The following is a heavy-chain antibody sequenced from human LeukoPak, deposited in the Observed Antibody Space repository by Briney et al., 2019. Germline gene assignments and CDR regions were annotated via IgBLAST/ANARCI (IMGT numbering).Heavy chain of an antibody. Sequence: GGSLRLSCAASGFTFSSYEMNWVRQAPGKGLEWVSYISSSGSTIYYADSVKGRFTISRANSENTLYLQMNNLRAEDTAVYYCAKATGYLLWGQGTLVTVSS. CDR3: AKATGYLL. J-gene: IGHJ4*02. CDR2: ISSSGSTI. V-gene: IGHV3-48*03. CDR1: GFTFSSYE. D-gene: IGHD1-14*01.